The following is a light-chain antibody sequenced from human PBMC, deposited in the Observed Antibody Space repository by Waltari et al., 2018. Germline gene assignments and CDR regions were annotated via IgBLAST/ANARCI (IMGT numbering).Light chain of an antibody. Sequence: DIVMTQSPDSLAVSLGERATINCKSSQSILYSSNSKNYLAWYQHKPGQPPKLLIYWASTRESGVPYRFSGSGSGTDFTLTISSLQAEDVAIYYCQQYYSIPYTFGQGTKLEIK. CDR2: WAS. CDR3: QQYYSIPYT. J-gene: IGKJ2*01. CDR1: QSILYSSNSKNY. V-gene: IGKV4-1*01.